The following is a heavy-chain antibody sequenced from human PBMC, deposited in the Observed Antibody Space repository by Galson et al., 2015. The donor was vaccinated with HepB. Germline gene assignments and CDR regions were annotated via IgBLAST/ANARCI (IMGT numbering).Heavy chain of an antibody. D-gene: IGHD6-19*01. Sequence: SLRLSCATSGFTFNNAWMNWVRQSPGKGLEWVGRIKSKSDGGTADCAAPVKGRFIISRDDSRNTLYLQMNSLKTEDTGLYYCTTDKLDYTGVAANWGQGTLVTVSP. CDR1: GFTFNNAW. CDR3: TTDKLDYTGVAAN. J-gene: IGHJ4*02. V-gene: IGHV3-15*07. CDR2: IKSKSDGGTA.